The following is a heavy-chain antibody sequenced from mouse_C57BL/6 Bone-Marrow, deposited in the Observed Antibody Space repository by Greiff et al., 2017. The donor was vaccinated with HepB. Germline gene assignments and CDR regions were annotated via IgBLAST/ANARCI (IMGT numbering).Heavy chain of an antibody. D-gene: IGHD1-1*01. CDR2: ISYSGST. Sequence: VQLKESGPGLAKPSQTLSLTCSVTGYSITSDYWNWIRKFPGNKLEYMGYISYSGSTYYNPSLKSRISITRDTSKNQYYLQLNSVTTEETATYYCATGGVYGSSHWYFDVWGTGTTVTVSS. V-gene: IGHV3-8*01. CDR1: GYSITSDY. CDR3: ATGGVYGSSHWYFDV. J-gene: IGHJ1*03.